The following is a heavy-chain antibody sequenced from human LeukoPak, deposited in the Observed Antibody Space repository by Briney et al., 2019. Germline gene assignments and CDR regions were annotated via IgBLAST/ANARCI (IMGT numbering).Heavy chain of an antibody. CDR2: IYYSGST. Sequence: SSETLSLTCTVSGGSISSYYWSWIRQPPGKGLEWIGYIYYSGSTNYNPSLKSRVTISVDTSKNQFSLKLSSVTAADTAVYYCARHFGYYDSSGAHYYFDYWGQGTLVTVSS. CDR3: ARHFGYYDSSGAHYYFDY. V-gene: IGHV4-59*08. J-gene: IGHJ4*02. D-gene: IGHD3-22*01. CDR1: GGSISSYY.